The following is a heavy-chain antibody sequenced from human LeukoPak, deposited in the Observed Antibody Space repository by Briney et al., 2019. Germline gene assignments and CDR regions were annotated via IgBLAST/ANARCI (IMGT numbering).Heavy chain of an antibody. CDR1: GFTFRSYW. CDR3: ASPVYSSGYF. V-gene: IGHV3-74*01. J-gene: IGHJ4*02. Sequence: GGSLRLSCEASGFTFRSYWMHWVRQAPGKGLVWVSRINSDGSSTSYADSVKGRFTISRDNAKKTLYLQMNSLRAEDTAVYYCASPVYSSGYFWGQGTLVTVSS. D-gene: IGHD3-22*01. CDR2: INSDGSST.